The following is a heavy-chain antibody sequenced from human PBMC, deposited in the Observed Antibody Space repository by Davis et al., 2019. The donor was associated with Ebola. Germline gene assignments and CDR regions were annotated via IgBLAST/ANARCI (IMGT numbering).Heavy chain of an antibody. J-gene: IGHJ6*02. CDR3: ARVGPSYYDFWSGYYFAEYYGMDV. CDR2: ISSSSSYI. Sequence: PGGSLRLSCAASGFTFSSYSMNWVRQAPGKGLEWVSSISSSSSYIYYADSVKGRFTISRDNAKNSLYLQMNSLRAEDTAVYYCARVGPSYYDFWSGYYFAEYYGMDVWGQGTTVTVSS. V-gene: IGHV3-21*01. CDR1: GFTFSSYS. D-gene: IGHD3-3*01.